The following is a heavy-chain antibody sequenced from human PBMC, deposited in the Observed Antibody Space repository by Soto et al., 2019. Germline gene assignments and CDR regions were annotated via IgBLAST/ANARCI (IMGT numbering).Heavy chain of an antibody. J-gene: IGHJ4*02. Sequence: SETLSLTCTISGGSISPNYWSWIRQSPGKGLEWLGYIYYRGNTNYNPSLMSRLTISVDTSKNRFSLKLSSVTAADTAVYYCATAPGPYCGQGPLVTVSS. V-gene: IGHV4-59*12. CDR3: ATAPGPY. CDR1: GGSISPNY. D-gene: IGHD2-21*02. CDR2: IYYRGNT.